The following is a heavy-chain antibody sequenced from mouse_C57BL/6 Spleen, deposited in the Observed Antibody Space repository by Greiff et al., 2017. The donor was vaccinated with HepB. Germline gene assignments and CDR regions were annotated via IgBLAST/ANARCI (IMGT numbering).Heavy chain of an antibody. V-gene: IGHV1-69*01. CDR2: IDPSDSYT. CDR3: ATLTTVVENY. D-gene: IGHD1-1*01. Sequence: QVQLQQPGAELVMPGASVKLSCKASGYTFTSYWMHWVKQRPGQGLEWIGEIDPSDSYTNYNQKFKGKSTLTVDKSSSTAYMQLSSLTSEDSAVYYCATLTTVVENYWGQGTTLTVSS. J-gene: IGHJ2*01. CDR1: GYTFTSYW.